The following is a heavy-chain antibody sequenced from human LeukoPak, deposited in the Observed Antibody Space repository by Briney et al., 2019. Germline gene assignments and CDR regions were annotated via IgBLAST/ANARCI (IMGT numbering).Heavy chain of an antibody. CDR3: ARGRGSGWYLNYFDY. J-gene: IGHJ4*02. V-gene: IGHV3-66*01. D-gene: IGHD6-19*01. CDR1: GFTVSSNY. Sequence: GGSLRLSCAASGFTVSSNYMSWVRQAPGKGLEWVSVIYSGGSTYYADSVKGRFAISRDNSKNTLYLQMNSLRAEDTAVYYCARGRGSGWYLNYFDYWGQGTLVTVSS. CDR2: IYSGGST.